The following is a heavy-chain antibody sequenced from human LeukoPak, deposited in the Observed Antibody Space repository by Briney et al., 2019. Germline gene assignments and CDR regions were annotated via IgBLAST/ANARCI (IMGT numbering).Heavy chain of an antibody. CDR2: IYYSGST. CDR1: GGSISSYY. Sequence: SDTPTLTCTVSGGSISSYYWSWIRQPPGQGLEWIGYIYYSGSTNYNPSLKSRVTISVDTSKNQFSLKLSSVTAADTAVYYCARTGGQQLADFDYWGQGTLVTVSS. D-gene: IGHD6-6*01. CDR3: ARTGGQQLADFDY. V-gene: IGHV4-59*07. J-gene: IGHJ4*02.